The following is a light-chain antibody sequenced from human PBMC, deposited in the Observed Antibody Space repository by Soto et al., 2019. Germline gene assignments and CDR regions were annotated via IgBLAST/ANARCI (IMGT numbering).Light chain of an antibody. CDR2: SAS. J-gene: IGKJ1*01. CDR3: QQYNNWPLIS. V-gene: IGKV3D-15*01. Sequence: MRMAHSTGTHPLAPLKIKTNSFSSSQSVSSKLAWYQQRPGQAPRLLIYSASTRATGIPARFSGSGSGTEFTLTISSLQSEDFAVYYCQQYNNWPLISFGHETEVDIK. CDR1: QSVSSK.